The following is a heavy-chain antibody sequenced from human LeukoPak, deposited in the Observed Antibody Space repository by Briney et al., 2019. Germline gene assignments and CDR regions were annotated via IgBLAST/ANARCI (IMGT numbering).Heavy chain of an antibody. CDR2: ISYDGSNK. Sequence: PGRSLRLSCAASGFTFSSYAMHWVRQAPGKGLEWVAVISYDGSNKYYADSVKGRFTISRDNSKNTLYLQMNSLRAEDTAVYYCARDKRASYGDELDYWGQGTLVTVSS. CDR3: ARDKRASYGDELDY. J-gene: IGHJ4*02. CDR1: GFTFSSYA. D-gene: IGHD4-17*01. V-gene: IGHV3-30*04.